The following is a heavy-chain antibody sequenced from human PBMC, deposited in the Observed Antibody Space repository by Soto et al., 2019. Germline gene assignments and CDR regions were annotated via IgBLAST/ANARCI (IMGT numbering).Heavy chain of an antibody. CDR1: GGSISSGDYY. V-gene: IGHV4-31*01. Sequence: QVQLQESGPGLAKPSQTLSLTCTVSGGSISSGDYYWSWIRQYPGKGLEWIGYISYSGSVYYTPSPESPVIISVDTTKNQFHLEVSSVTACDSAVYYCARAGTGYFYGYFDLWGRGTLVTVSS. CDR3: ARAGTGYFYGYFDL. D-gene: IGHD7-27*01. CDR2: ISYSGSV. J-gene: IGHJ2*01.